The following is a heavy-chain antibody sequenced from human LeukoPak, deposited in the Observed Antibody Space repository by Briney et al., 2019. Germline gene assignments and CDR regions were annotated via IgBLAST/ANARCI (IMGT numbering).Heavy chain of an antibody. Sequence: GGSLRLSCAVSGLTFNNYAMSWVRQAPGKGLEWVSGISGRGASKYYADSVKGRFTISRDNSKNTLFLQMNSLRAEDTAVYYCARSGSNRFDYWGQGTLVTVSS. V-gene: IGHV3-23*01. J-gene: IGHJ4*02. CDR2: ISGRGASK. CDR1: GLTFNNYA. D-gene: IGHD5-24*01. CDR3: ARSGSNRFDY.